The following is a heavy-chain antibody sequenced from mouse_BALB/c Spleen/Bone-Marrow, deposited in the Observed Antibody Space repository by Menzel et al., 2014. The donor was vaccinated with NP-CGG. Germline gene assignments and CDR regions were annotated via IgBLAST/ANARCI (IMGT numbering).Heavy chain of an antibody. Sequence: EVMLVESGGGLVQPGGSLRLSCATSGFTFTDYYMSWVRQPPGKALEWLGFIRNKANAYATEYSASVKGRFTISRDNSQSSLCLQMNILRAEDSATYYCARSLYPRAMDYWGQGTSVTVPS. D-gene: IGHD2-1*01. V-gene: IGHV7-3*02. CDR3: ARSLYPRAMDY. CDR1: GFTFTDYY. J-gene: IGHJ4*01. CDR2: IRNKANAYAT.